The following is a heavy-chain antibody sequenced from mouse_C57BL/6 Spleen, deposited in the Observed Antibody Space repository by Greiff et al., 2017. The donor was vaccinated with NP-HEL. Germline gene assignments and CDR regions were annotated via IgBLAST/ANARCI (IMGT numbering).Heavy chain of an antibody. CDR1: GYTFTSYW. D-gene: IGHD1-1*01. V-gene: IGHV1-52*01. J-gene: IGHJ3*01. CDR3: ARHYYGSSSWFAY. CDR2: IDPSDSET. Sequence: QVQLKQPGAELVRPGSSVKLSCKASGYTFTSYWMHWVKQRPIQGLEWIGNIDPSDSETHYNQKFKDKATLTVDKSSSTAYMQLSSLTSEDSAVYYCARHYYGSSSWFAYWGQGTLVTVSA.